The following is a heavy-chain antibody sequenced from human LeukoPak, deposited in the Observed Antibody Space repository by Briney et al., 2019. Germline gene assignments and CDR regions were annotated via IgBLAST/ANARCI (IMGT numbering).Heavy chain of an antibody. CDR2: INPNSGGT. J-gene: IGHJ3*02. D-gene: IGHD3-16*01. CDR3: ARAGGFGRSFDI. Sequence: ASVKVSCKASGYTFTGYYMHWVRQAPGQGLEWMGWINPNSGGTNYARKFRGRVTMTRDTSISTAYMELSRLRSDDTAVYYCARAGGFGRSFDIWGQGTMVTVSS. V-gene: IGHV1-2*02. CDR1: GYTFTGYY.